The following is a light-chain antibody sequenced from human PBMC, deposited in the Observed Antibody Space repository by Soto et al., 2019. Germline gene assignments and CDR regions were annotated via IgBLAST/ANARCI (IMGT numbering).Light chain of an antibody. V-gene: IGLV2-8*01. Sequence: QSALTQPPSASESPGQSVTISCTGTSSDVGGYNFVAWYQQHPGKAPKLMIYEVTKRPSGVPDRFSGSKSGNTASLTVSGLQAEDEAHYYCSSYAGSNSFVVFGGGTKLTVL. CDR3: SSYAGSNSFVV. CDR1: SSDVGGYNF. CDR2: EVT. J-gene: IGLJ2*01.